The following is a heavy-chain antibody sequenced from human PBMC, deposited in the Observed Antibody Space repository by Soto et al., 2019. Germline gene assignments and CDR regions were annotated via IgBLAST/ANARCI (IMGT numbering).Heavy chain of an antibody. D-gene: IGHD1-26*01. Sequence: EVQLVESGGGLVKPGGSLRLSCAAFGFSFTNAWMTWVRQASGKGLEWVGRIKSISSGATTDYATPVKGRFSISRDDSKNTVYLQMNSLKTDDTAVYYCMAAATKWGQGTLVTVSS. CDR1: GFSFTNAW. J-gene: IGHJ4*02. V-gene: IGHV3-15*01. CDR2: IKSISSGATT. CDR3: MAAATK.